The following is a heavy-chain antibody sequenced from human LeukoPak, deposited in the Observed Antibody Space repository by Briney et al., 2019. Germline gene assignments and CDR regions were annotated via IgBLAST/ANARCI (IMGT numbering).Heavy chain of an antibody. CDR1: GFTFSSYS. CDR2: ISSSSSYI. V-gene: IGHV3-21*01. J-gene: IGHJ4*02. Sequence: GGSLRLSCAASGFTFSSYSMNWVRQARGKGLEWVSSISSSSSYIYYADSVRGRFTISRDNAKNSLYLQMNSLRDADTAVYYCARDPSSSWRKGLDYWGQGTLVTVSS. CDR3: ARDPSSSWRKGLDY. D-gene: IGHD6-13*01.